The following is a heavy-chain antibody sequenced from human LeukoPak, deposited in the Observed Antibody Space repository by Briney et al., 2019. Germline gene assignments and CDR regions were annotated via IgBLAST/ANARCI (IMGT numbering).Heavy chain of an antibody. CDR2: ISSSSSYL. CDR1: GFTFSSYS. V-gene: IGHV3-21*01. CDR3: ARALVGAIDAFDI. J-gene: IGHJ3*02. Sequence: PGGSLRLSCAASGFTFSSYSMNWVRQAPGKGLEWVSSISSSSSYLYYAYSLKGRFTISRDNAQNSLSVLTNSLRAEDTGVYYCARALVGAIDAFDIWGQGTMVTVSS. D-gene: IGHD1-26*01.